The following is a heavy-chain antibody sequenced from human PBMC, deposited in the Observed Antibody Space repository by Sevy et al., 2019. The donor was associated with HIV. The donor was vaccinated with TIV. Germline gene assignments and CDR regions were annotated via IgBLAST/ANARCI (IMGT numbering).Heavy chain of an antibody. CDR1: GFTFSSYC. J-gene: IGHJ4*02. CDR2: MKQDGSEK. D-gene: IGHD5-18*01. CDR3: VREGLGGYSYSLDC. V-gene: IGHV3-7*01. Sequence: GGSLRLSCAASGFTFSSYCMSWVRQAPGKGLEWVATMKQDGSEKYYVDSVKGRFTISRDNAKNSLYLQMHSLRAEDAGVYYCVREGLGGYSYSLDCWGQGTLVTVSS.